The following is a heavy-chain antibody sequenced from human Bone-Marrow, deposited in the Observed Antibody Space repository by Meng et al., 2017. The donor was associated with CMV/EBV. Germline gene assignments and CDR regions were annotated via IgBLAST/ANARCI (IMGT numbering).Heavy chain of an antibody. CDR2: IYSGGST. CDR1: GFTFSSYA. J-gene: IGHJ6*02. Sequence: GESLKISCAASGFTFSSYAMHWVRQAPGKGLEWVSVIYSGGSTYYADSVKGRFTISRDNSKNTLYLQMNSLRAEDTAVYYCARDTKLPYSYYYGMDVWGQGTTVTVSS. D-gene: IGHD1-7*01. CDR3: ARDTKLPYSYYYGMDV. V-gene: IGHV3-66*02.